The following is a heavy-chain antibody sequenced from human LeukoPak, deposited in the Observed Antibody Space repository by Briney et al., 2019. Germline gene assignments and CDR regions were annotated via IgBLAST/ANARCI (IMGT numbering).Heavy chain of an antibody. D-gene: IGHD6-13*01. CDR3: ARAKGIAAAGSH. V-gene: IGHV4-59*12. J-gene: IGHJ4*02. CDR2: IYYSGST. Sequence: SETLSLACTVSGGSINSYYWSWIRQPPGKKLEWIGYIYYSGSTNYNPSLKSRVTISVDRSKNQFSLKLSSVTAADTAVYYCARAKGIAAAGSHWGQGTLVTVSS. CDR1: GGSINSYY.